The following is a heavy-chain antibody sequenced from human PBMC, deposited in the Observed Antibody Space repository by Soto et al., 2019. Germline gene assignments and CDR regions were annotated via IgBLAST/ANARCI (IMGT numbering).Heavy chain of an antibody. J-gene: IGHJ6*02. CDR2: TTSHSYGGTT. Sequence: GGSLRLSCAFSGFTSTDNALTWVRQAPGKGLERVAFTTSHSYGGTTDYAASVKGRFTISRDDSKCIAYLQMNSLPIADTAIYYCDRDGYYSGMDVWNQETTVTISS. V-gene: IGHV3-49*04. CDR3: DRDGYYSGMDV. CDR1: GFTSTDNA.